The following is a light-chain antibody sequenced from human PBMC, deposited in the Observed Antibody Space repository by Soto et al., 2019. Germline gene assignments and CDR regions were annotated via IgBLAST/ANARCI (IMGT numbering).Light chain of an antibody. Sequence: QSALTQPPSVSGSPGQSVTISCTGSTSDIGGYNYVSWYQQHPGKAPKLLIYDVSYRPSGISDRFSGSKSGNTASLTISGLQPEDEADYYCSSYGASSTLFGGGTKLTVL. CDR2: DVS. J-gene: IGLJ2*01. CDR3: SSYGASSTL. V-gene: IGLV2-14*03. CDR1: TSDIGGYNY.